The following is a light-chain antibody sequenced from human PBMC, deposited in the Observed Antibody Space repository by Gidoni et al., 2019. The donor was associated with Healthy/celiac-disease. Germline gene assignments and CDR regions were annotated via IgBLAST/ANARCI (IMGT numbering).Light chain of an antibody. J-gene: IGKJ1*01. V-gene: IGKV1-6*01. CDR2: SAS. CDR3: LQDYNYPRT. CDR1: QGIRND. Sequence: AIQMTQSPSSLSASVGDRVTITCRASQGIRNDLGWYQQKPGKAPKLLIYSASSLQSGVPSRLSGSGSGTDFTLTTSSLQPEDVATDYCLQDYNYPRTFGQGTKVEIK.